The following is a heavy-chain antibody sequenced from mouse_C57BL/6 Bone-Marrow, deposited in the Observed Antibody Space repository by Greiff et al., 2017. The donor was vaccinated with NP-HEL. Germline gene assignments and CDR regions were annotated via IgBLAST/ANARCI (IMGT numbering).Heavy chain of an antibody. CDR2: ISSGGSYT. Sequence: EVQLQESGGDLVKPGGSLKLSCAASGFTFSSYGMSWVRQTPDKRLEWVATISSGGSYTYYPDSVKGRFTISRDNAKNTLYLQMSSLKSEDTAMYYCARLYYYGSSYYYYAMDYWGQGTSVTVSS. J-gene: IGHJ4*01. V-gene: IGHV5-6*01. CDR3: ARLYYYGSSYYYYAMDY. CDR1: GFTFSSYG. D-gene: IGHD1-1*01.